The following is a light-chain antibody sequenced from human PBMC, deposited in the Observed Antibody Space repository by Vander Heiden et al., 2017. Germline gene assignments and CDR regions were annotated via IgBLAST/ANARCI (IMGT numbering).Light chain of an antibody. Sequence: DLVMTQSPLSLPVPPGDPASISCRSSQSLLHSNGYNYLDWYLQKPGQSPQLLIYLGSNRASGVPDRFSGSGSGTDFTLKISRVEAEDVGVYYCMQALQTLLTFGGGTKVEIK. CDR2: LGS. V-gene: IGKV2-28*01. J-gene: IGKJ4*01. CDR3: MQALQTLLT. CDR1: QSLLHSNGYNY.